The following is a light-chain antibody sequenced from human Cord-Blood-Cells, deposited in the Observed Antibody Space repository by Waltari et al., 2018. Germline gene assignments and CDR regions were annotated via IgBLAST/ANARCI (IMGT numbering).Light chain of an antibody. CDR1: SLRSYY. J-gene: IGLJ3*02. CDR3: NSRDSSSNHLNWV. V-gene: IGLV3-19*01. CDR2: GKN. Sequence: SSELTQDSAVSVALGQTVRITCQGDSLRSYYARWYQQKPGQAPVLVFYGKNNRPSRIPDRVSGSSSGNTASLTSAGAQSEDEADYYCNSRDSSSNHLNWVFGGGTKLTVL.